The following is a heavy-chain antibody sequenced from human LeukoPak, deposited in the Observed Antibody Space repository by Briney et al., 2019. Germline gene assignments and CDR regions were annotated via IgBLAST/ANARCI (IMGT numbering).Heavy chain of an antibody. CDR1: GYTFTNSG. D-gene: IGHD3-22*01. CDR3: ARDQMTTMIVVPFNY. J-gene: IGHJ4*02. CDR2: ISAYNGNT. V-gene: IGHV1-18*01. Sequence: ASVKVSCKASGYTFTNSGISWVRQAPGQGLEWMGWISAYNGNTNYAQKLQGRVTMTTDTSTSTAYMELRSLRSDDTAVYYCARDQMTTMIVVPFNYWGQGTLVTVSS.